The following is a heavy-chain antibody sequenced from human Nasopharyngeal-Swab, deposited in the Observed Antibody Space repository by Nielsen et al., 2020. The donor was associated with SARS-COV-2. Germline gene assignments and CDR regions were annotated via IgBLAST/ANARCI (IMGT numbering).Heavy chain of an antibody. J-gene: IGHJ5*02. CDR2: VYPGNSAV. CDR3: ARRAARDGYNYEVDP. V-gene: IGHV5-51*01. Sequence: GGSLRLSCMASGYSFVHHWIGWVRQKPGKGLEWMGMVYPGNSAVAYSPSFQGQVTISADQSINTAYLQWGSLRASDTALYFCARRAARDGYNYEVDPWGQGTLVTVSS. CDR1: GYSFVHHW. D-gene: IGHD5-24*01.